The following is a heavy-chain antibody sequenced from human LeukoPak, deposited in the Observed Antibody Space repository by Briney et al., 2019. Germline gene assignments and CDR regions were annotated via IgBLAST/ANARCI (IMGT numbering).Heavy chain of an antibody. CDR2: IYYSGST. Sequence: PSETLSLTCTVSGGSISSSSYYWGWIRQPPGKGLEWIGSIYYSGSTYYNPSLKSRVTISVDTSKNQFSLKLSSVTAADTAVYYCARHRAMIVVSYGFDPWGQGTLVTVSS. V-gene: IGHV4-39*01. J-gene: IGHJ5*02. CDR3: ARHRAMIVVSYGFDP. D-gene: IGHD3-22*01. CDR1: GGSISSSSYY.